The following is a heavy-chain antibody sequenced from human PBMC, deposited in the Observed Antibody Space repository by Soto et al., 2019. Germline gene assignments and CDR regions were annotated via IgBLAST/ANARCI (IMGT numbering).Heavy chain of an antibody. Sequence: QVQLVQSGAEVKKPGSSVTVSCKASGGTFSSYTISWVRQAPGQGLEWMGGIIPIFGTANYAQKFQGRVTITADESTSTAYLELRSLRSEDTAVYYCARGNQRWLQLWYFDLWGRGTLVTVSS. V-gene: IGHV1-69*12. D-gene: IGHD5-12*01. J-gene: IGHJ2*01. CDR2: IIPIFGTA. CDR1: GGTFSSYT. CDR3: ARGNQRWLQLWYFDL.